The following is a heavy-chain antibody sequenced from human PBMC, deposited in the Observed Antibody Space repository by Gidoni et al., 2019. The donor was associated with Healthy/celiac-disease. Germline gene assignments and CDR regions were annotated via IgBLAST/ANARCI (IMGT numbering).Heavy chain of an antibody. CDR2: IFSNDEK. V-gene: IGHV2-26*01. CDR1: GFSLSNARMG. J-gene: IGHJ6*02. D-gene: IGHD3-9*01. Sequence: QVTLKESGPVLVKPTETLTLTCTVSGFSLSNARMGVSWIRQPPGKALECLAHIFSNDEKSYSTSLKSRLTISKDTSKSQVVLTMTNMDPVDTATYYCARRLWNYDILTLYYYYGMDVWGQGTTVTVAS. CDR3: ARRLWNYDILTLYYYYGMDV.